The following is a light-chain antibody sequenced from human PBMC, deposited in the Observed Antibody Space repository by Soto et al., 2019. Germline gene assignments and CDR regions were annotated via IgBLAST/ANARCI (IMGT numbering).Light chain of an antibody. CDR3: QQYNNWPLT. CDR1: QSVNSD. Sequence: EIVMTQSPATLSVSPGERATLSCRASQSVNSDLAWYRQKPGQAPRLLIYCASTRATGIPARFSGSGSGTEFTLTISSLQSEDFAVYYCQQYNNWPLTFGGGTKVEIK. V-gene: IGKV3-15*01. CDR2: CAS. J-gene: IGKJ4*01.